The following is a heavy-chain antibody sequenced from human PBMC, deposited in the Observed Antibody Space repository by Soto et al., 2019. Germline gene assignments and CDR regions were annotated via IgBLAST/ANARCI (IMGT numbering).Heavy chain of an antibody. D-gene: IGHD3-10*01. CDR1: GGSISRYY. CDR2: IYYSGST. CDR3: ARDSDAAMVRGGNWFDP. J-gene: IGHJ5*02. V-gene: IGHV4-59*01. Sequence: SETLSLTCTVSGGSISRYYWSWIRQPPGKGLEWIGYIYYSGSTNYNPSLKSRVTISVDTSKNQFSLKLSSVTAADTAVYYCARDSDAAMVRGGNWFDPWGQGTLVTVSS.